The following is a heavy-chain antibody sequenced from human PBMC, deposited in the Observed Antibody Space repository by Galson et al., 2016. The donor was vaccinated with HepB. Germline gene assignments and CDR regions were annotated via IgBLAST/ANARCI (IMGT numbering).Heavy chain of an antibody. Sequence: SLRLSCAASGFSFRSYAMHWVRQVPGKGLEWVAVISFDGSDEYYADSVKGRFTISRDNSKNTLYLQMNSLRVEDTAVYYCARGKFDCSGGTCHYYGMDVWGKGTTVTVSS. CDR1: GFSFRSYA. J-gene: IGHJ6*04. CDR2: ISFDGSDE. CDR3: ARGKFDCSGGTCHYYGMDV. D-gene: IGHD2-15*01. V-gene: IGHV3-30*04.